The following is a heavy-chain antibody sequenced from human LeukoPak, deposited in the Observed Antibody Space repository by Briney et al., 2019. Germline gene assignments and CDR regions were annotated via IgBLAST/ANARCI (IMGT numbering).Heavy chain of an antibody. CDR2: IYYRGST. V-gene: IGHV4-59*12. D-gene: IGHD3-10*01. CDR3: ARTEITVPRGPRGFDI. J-gene: IGHJ3*02. Sequence: KPSESLSLTCIVSGGSITRCYWNWIRQPPGKGLEWIGYIYYRGSTNYNPSLKSRVTVSIDTSKNQLSLKLNSVTAADTAVYYCARTEITVPRGPRGFDIWGQGTMVYVSS. CDR1: GGSITRCY.